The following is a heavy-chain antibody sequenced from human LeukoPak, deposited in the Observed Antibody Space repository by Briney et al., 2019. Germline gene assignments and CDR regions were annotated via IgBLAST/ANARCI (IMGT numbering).Heavy chain of an antibody. Sequence: GGSLRLSCAASGFTFSSNYMSWVRQAPGKGLEWVSVIYSGGSTYYADSVKGRFTISRDNSKNTLYLQMNSLRAEDTAVYYCARESLVAHFDYWGQGTLVTVSS. D-gene: IGHD5-12*01. CDR3: ARESLVAHFDY. V-gene: IGHV3-53*01. CDR1: GFTFSSNY. CDR2: IYSGGST. J-gene: IGHJ4*02.